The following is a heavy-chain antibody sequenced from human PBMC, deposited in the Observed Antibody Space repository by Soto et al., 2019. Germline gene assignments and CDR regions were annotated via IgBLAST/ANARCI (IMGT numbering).Heavy chain of an antibody. CDR1: GGTFSSYA. CDR2: IIPIFGTA. J-gene: IGHJ6*02. D-gene: IGHD2-2*01. V-gene: IGHV1-69*06. CDR3: ARSPCSSTRCYYYYGMDV. Sequence: QVQLVQSGAEVKKPGSSVKVSCKASGGTFSSYAISWVRQAPGQALEWMGGIIPIFGTANYAQKFQGRVTITADKSTSTAYMELSSLRSEDTAVYYCARSPCSSTRCYYYYGMDVRGQGTTVTVSS.